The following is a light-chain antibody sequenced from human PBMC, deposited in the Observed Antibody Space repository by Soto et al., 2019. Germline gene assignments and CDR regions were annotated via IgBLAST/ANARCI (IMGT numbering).Light chain of an antibody. CDR3: QQYNSYAWT. Sequence: IQMTQSPSTLSASVGDRVTITCRASQSISSWLAWYQQKKGKAPKLLIYDASSLESGVPSRFSGSGYGTEFTLTISSLQPDDFATYYCQQYNSYAWTFGQGTKVDI. CDR2: DAS. CDR1: QSISSW. V-gene: IGKV1-5*01. J-gene: IGKJ1*01.